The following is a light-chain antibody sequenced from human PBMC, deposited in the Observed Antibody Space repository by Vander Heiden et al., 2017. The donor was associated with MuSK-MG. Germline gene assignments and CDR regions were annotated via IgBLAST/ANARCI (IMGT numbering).Light chain of an antibody. CDR3: QQYDNLPRGT. J-gene: IGKJ5*01. Sequence: DIQMTQSPSSLSASVGDRVTITCQASQDISNYLNWYQQKPGKAPKLLIYDASNLETGVPSRFSGSGSGTDFTFTISSLQPEDIATYYYQQYDNLPRGTFGQGTQMEIK. V-gene: IGKV1-33*01. CDR1: QDISNY. CDR2: DAS.